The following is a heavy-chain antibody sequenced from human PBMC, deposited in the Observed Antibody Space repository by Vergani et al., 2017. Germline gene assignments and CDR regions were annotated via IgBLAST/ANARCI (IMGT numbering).Heavy chain of an antibody. Sequence: QVQLVESGGGVVQPGRSLRLSCAASGFTFSSYGMHWVRPAPGKGLEWVAVISYDGSNKYYADSVKGRFTISRDNSKNTLYLQMNSLRAEDTAVYYCAKVSSDFWSGQGAFDIWGRGTIVTVSS. CDR1: GFTFSSYG. CDR2: ISYDGSNK. CDR3: AKVSSDFWSGQGAFDI. V-gene: IGHV3-30*18. J-gene: IGHJ3*02. D-gene: IGHD3-3*01.